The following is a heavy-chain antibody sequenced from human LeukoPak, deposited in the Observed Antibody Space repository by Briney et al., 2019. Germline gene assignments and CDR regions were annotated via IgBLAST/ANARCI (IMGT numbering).Heavy chain of an antibody. CDR1: GYTFTSYG. Sequence: ASVKVSCEASGYTFTSYGVTWVRPAPGQGLEWMGWISAYNGNTNYAQKLQGRVTMTTDTSTSTAYMELGSLRSDDTAVYYCARDDILGAAPDYWGQGTRVTVSS. CDR3: ARDDILGAAPDY. CDR2: ISAYNGNT. V-gene: IGHV1-18*01. D-gene: IGHD1-26*01. J-gene: IGHJ4*02.